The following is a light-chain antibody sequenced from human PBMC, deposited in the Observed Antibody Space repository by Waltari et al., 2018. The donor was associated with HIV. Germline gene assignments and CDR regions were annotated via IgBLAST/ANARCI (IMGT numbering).Light chain of an antibody. CDR2: VVN. CDR3: CSYAGSSTFGFYV. Sequence: QSALTQPASVSGSPEQSITISCPGAGSDVGDYKYVSWYQQYPGKAPKLIIYVVNKRPSGVSNRFAGPKSGNTASLTISGLQAEDEADYYCCSYAGSSTFGFYVFGTGTKVTVL. V-gene: IGLV2-23*02. CDR1: GSDVGDYKY. J-gene: IGLJ1*01.